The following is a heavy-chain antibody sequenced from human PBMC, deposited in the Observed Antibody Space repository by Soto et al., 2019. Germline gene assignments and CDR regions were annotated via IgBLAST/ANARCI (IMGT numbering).Heavy chain of an antibody. V-gene: IGHV4-59*12. J-gene: IGHJ4*02. CDR1: GGSLSSYY. Sequence: SETLSHTSTVSGGSLSSYYWSWIRPTPGKGLEWIGDIYYSGSTNYNPSLKSRVTISVDTTKNQFSLKLSSVTAADTAVYYCARAKDMVMRPFDYWGQGTLVTVSS. D-gene: IGHD2-15*01. CDR3: ARAKDMVMRPFDY. CDR2: IYYSGST.